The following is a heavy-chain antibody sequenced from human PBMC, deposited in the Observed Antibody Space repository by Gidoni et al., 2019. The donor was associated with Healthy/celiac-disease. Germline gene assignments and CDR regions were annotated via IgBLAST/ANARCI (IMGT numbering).Heavy chain of an antibody. V-gene: IGHV3-48*03. CDR2: ISSSGSTI. D-gene: IGHD6-13*01. CDR1: GFTFSSYE. J-gene: IGHJ4*02. Sequence: EVQLVESGGGLVQPGGSLRLSCAASGFTFSSYEMNWVRQAPGKGLEWVSYISSSGSTIYYADSVKGRFTITRDNAKNSLYLQMNSLRAEDTAVYYCARVEVIAGPYYFDYWGQGTLVTVSS. CDR3: ARVEVIAGPYYFDY.